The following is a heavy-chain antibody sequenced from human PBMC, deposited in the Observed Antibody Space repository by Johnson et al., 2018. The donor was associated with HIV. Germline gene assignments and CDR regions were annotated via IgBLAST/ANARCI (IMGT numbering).Heavy chain of an antibody. V-gene: IGHV3-53*01. CDR1: GFTVSSNY. J-gene: IGHJ3*02. Sequence: VQLVESGGGLIQPGGSLRLSCAASGFTVSSNYMSWVRQAPGKGLEWVSVIYSGGSTYYADSVKGRFTISRDNSKNTLYLQMNSLRAEDTAVYYCARVSFSGWYLGFGRDAFDIWGQGKMVTVSS. CDR2: IYSGGST. D-gene: IGHD6-19*01. CDR3: ARVSFSGWYLGFGRDAFDI.